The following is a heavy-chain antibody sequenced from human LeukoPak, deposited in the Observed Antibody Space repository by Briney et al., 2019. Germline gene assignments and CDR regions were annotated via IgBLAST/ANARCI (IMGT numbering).Heavy chain of an antibody. V-gene: IGHV1-2*02. D-gene: IGHD3-22*01. CDR1: GYTFIGYY. CDR2: INPDSGFT. CDR3: ARDPSGDSSGWPFDR. Sequence: GASVKVSCKASGYTFIGYYMQWVRQAPGQGPEWMGWINPDSGFTKYAQKFQGRVTLIRDTSISTGYMELRRLRSDDTAVYYCARDPSGDSSGWPFDRWGQGTLVTVSS. J-gene: IGHJ4*02.